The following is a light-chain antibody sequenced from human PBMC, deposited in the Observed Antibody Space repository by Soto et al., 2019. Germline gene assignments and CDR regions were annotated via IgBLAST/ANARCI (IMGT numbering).Light chain of an antibody. CDR2: QDN. V-gene: IGLV3-1*01. CDR3: QAWDSRTAV. J-gene: IGLJ2*01. CDR1: NLGDKY. Sequence: SYELIQPPSVSVTPGQTATITCFGDNLGDKYACWYQQKPGQSPVLVIYQDNKRPSGIPERFSASNSENTATLTIRGTQAVDEADYYCQAWDSRTAVFGGGTKLTVL.